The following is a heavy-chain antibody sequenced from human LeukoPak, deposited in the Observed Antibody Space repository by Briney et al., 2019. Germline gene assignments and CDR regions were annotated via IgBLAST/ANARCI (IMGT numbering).Heavy chain of an antibody. D-gene: IGHD4-17*01. CDR2: ISYDGSNN. CDR3: ARGLHDYGDPGGY. CDR1: GFTFSSFA. Sequence: PGGSLRLSCAASGFTFSSFAMHWVRQAPGKGLEWVTVISYDGSNNYYADSVKGRFTISRDNAKNSLYLQMNSLRAEDTAVYYCARGLHDYGDPGGYWGQGTLVTVSS. J-gene: IGHJ4*02. V-gene: IGHV3-30-3*01.